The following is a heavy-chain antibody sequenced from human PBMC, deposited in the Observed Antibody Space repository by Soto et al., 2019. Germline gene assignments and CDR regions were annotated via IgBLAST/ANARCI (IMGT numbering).Heavy chain of an antibody. D-gene: IGHD2-21*01. J-gene: IGHJ5*02. CDR2: IYWNDDE. V-gene: IGHV2-5*01. CDR3: AHGRVCCGSRGT. Sequence: QITLEESGPTLVKPTQTLTLTCSFSGFSLGDFGEGVGWVRQPPGEALEWLALIYWNDDERYNPSLESRLTISKDTSKNQVVLTITNMDPLDTATYHCAHGRVCCGSRGTLGLGTLVSVSS. CDR1: GFSLGDFGEG.